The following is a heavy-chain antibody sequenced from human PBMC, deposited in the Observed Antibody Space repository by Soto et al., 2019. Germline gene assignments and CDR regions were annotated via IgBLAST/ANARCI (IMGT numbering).Heavy chain of an antibody. Sequence: QVPLVQSGAEVKKPGSSVKVSCKASGGTFNNYAISWVRQAPGQGLEWMGGIIPIFGAAHYAQKFQGRVTITADESTSTSYMELSSLRSEDTAVYYCARAYCGGDCTRSYYYYGMDVWGQGTTVSVPS. CDR2: IIPIFGAA. CDR3: ARAYCGGDCTRSYYYYGMDV. CDR1: GGTFNNYA. V-gene: IGHV1-69*01. D-gene: IGHD2-21*02. J-gene: IGHJ6*02.